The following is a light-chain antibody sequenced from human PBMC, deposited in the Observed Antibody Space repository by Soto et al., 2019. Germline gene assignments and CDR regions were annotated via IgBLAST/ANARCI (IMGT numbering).Light chain of an antibody. CDR2: GAS. CDR3: QQFGSSSLT. V-gene: IGKV3-20*01. Sequence: ESVWTQSPGTLSLSPGEKATLSCRASQSVSSSYLAWYQQKPGQAPRLLIYGASSRATGIPDRFSGSGSGTDFTLTVSRLEPEDFAVYYCQQFGSSSLTFGQGTKVEIK. CDR1: QSVSSSY. J-gene: IGKJ1*01.